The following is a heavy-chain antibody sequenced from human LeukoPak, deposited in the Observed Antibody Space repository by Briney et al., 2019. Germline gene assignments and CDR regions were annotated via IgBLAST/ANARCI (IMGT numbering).Heavy chain of an antibody. D-gene: IGHD1-14*01. Sequence: GRSLRLSCAASGFTFSSYGMHWVRQAPGKGLEWVAVISYDGSNKYYADSVKGRFTISRDNSKNTLYLQMNSLRAEDTAVYYCAKAPTKNDYYDYCGMDVWGQGTTVTVSS. CDR2: ISYDGSNK. J-gene: IGHJ6*02. CDR1: GFTFSSYG. CDR3: AKAPTKNDYYDYCGMDV. V-gene: IGHV3-30*18.